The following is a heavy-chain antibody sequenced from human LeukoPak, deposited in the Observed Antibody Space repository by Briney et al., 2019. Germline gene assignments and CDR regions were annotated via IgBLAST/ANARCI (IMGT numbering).Heavy chain of an antibody. J-gene: IGHJ5*02. V-gene: IGHV3-15*01. Sequence: GGSLRLSCAASGFTFSSYAMSWVRQAPGKGLEWVGRIKSKTDGGTTDYAAPVKGRFTISRDDSKNTLYLQMNSLKTEDTAVYYCTTDHIRGDWFDPWGQGTLVTVSS. CDR1: GFTFSSYA. D-gene: IGHD3-10*01. CDR2: IKSKTDGGTT. CDR3: TTDHIRGDWFDP.